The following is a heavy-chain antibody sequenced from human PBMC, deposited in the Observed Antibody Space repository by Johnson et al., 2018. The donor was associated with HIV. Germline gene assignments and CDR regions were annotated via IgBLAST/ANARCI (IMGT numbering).Heavy chain of an antibody. V-gene: IGHV3-30-3*01. CDR2: ISYDGSNK. Sequence: QVQLVESGGGVVQPGRSLRLSCAASGFTFSSYAMHWVRQAPGKGLEWVAVISYDGSNKYYADSVKGRLTISRDNSKHTLYLQMNRLRAEDTAVYYWARDSALSTQWLVRSGAFDIWGQGTMVTVSS. D-gene: IGHD6-19*01. CDR3: ARDSALSTQWLVRSGAFDI. CDR1: GFTFSSYA. J-gene: IGHJ3*02.